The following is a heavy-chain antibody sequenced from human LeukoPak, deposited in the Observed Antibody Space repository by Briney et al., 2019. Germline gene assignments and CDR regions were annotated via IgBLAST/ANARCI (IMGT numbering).Heavy chain of an antibody. CDR1: GYTFTSYG. Sequence: GASVKVSCKASGYTFTSYGISWVRQAPGQGLEWMGWISAYNGNTDYAQKLQGRVTMTTDTSTSTAYMELRSLRSDDTAVYYCARHQLELRGPNWFDPWGQGTLVTVSS. CDR3: ARHQLELRGPNWFDP. D-gene: IGHD1-7*01. CDR2: ISAYNGNT. J-gene: IGHJ5*02. V-gene: IGHV1-18*01.